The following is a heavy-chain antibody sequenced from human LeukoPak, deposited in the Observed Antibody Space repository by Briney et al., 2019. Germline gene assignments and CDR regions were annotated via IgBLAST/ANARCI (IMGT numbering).Heavy chain of an antibody. Sequence: SETLSLTCTVSGGSISSSSYYWGWIRQPPGKGLEWIGSIYYSGSTNYNPSLKSRVTISVDTSKNQFSLKLSSVTAADTAVYYCAREAMITFGGVIVKGGSYFDYWGQGTLVTVSS. CDR2: IYYSGST. J-gene: IGHJ4*02. V-gene: IGHV4-39*07. CDR1: GGSISSSSYY. D-gene: IGHD3-16*02. CDR3: AREAMITFGGVIVKGGSYFDY.